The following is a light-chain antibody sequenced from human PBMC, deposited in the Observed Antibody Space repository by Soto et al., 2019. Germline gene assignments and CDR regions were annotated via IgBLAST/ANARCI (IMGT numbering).Light chain of an antibody. Sequence: DIQMTQSPSSLSASVGDRVTITCQTSQGISNYLNWYQQKPGKAPKLLIYDASNLETGVPSRFSGGGSGTDFTFTISSLQPEDIAAYYCQQYEDLPSAFGQGTKLEI. CDR3: QQYEDLPSA. CDR1: QGISNY. J-gene: IGKJ2*01. CDR2: DAS. V-gene: IGKV1-33*01.